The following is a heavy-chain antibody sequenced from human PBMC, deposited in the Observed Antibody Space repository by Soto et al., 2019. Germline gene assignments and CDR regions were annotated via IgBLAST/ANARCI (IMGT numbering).Heavy chain of an antibody. Sequence: PWGSLRLSCAASGFSVSLNYMSWVRQPPGKGLEWIGTIYYSGNIYNNPSLRSRVTISMDTSKNQFSLRLTSMTAADTAVYYCARHTDCGSGSSCLGSDNMDTDAFDIWGQGTMVTVSS. J-gene: IGHJ3*02. CDR3: ARHTDCGSGSSCLGSDNMDTDAFDI. D-gene: IGHD3-10*01. CDR2: IYYSGNI. V-gene: IGHV4-39*01. CDR1: GFSVSLNY.